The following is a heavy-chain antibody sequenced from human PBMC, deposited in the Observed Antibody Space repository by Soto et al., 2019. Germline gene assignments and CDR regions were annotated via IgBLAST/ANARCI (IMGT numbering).Heavy chain of an antibody. CDR2: INPNSGGT. J-gene: IGHJ1*01. CDR3: ARGDSSGWYGAEYFQH. D-gene: IGHD6-19*01. CDR1: GYTFTGYY. Sequence: QVQLVQSGAEVKKPGASVKVSCKASGYTFTGYYMHWVRQAPGQGLEWMGWINPNSGGTNYAQKFQGWVTMTRDTSISTAYMELSRLRSDDTAVYYCARGDSSGWYGAEYFQHWGQGTLVPVSS. V-gene: IGHV1-2*04.